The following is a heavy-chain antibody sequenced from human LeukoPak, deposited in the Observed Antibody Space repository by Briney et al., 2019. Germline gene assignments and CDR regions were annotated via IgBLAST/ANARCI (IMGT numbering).Heavy chain of an antibody. CDR1: GFVFSDYY. Sequence: GGSVRLSCAASGFVFSDYYMRWIRHAPWKGLEWVSYISSSGSTIYYADSVKGRFTISRDNAKNSLYLQMNSLRAEDTAVYYCARAGGSTVSHSDYWGQGTLVTVSS. CDR2: ISSSGSTI. J-gene: IGHJ4*02. D-gene: IGHD4-17*01. V-gene: IGHV3-11*01. CDR3: ARAGGSTVSHSDY.